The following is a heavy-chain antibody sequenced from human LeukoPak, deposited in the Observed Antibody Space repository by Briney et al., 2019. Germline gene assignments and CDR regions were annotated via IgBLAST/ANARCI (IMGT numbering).Heavy chain of an antibody. CDR3: AKVYGSGSHYNFIYSHYGMDV. D-gene: IGHD3-10*01. CDR2: ISYDGSNK. J-gene: IGHJ6*02. Sequence: GGSLRLSCAASGFTFSSYGMHWVRQAPGKGLEWVAVISYDGSNKYYADSVKGRFTISRDNSKNTLYLQMSSLRAEDTAAYYCAKVYGSGSHYNFIYSHYGMDVWGQGTPVIVSS. V-gene: IGHV3-30*18. CDR1: GFTFSSYG.